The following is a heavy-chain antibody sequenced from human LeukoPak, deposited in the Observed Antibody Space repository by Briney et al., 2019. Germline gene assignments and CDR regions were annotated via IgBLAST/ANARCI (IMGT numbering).Heavy chain of an antibody. J-gene: IGHJ1*01. CDR2: ISYDGSNK. Sequence: GGSLRLSCAASGFTFSSYAMHWVRQAPGKGLEWVAVISYDGSNKYYADSVKGRFTIARDNSKNTLYLQMNSLRAEDTAVYFCAKDLNTYRYDSRDLQHWGQGTLVTVSS. D-gene: IGHD3-22*01. CDR3: AKDLNTYRYDSRDLQH. V-gene: IGHV3-30-3*01. CDR1: GFTFSSYA.